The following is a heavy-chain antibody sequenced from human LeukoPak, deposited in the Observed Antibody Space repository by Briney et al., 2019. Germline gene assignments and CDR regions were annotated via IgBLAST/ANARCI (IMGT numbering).Heavy chain of an antibody. CDR1: GGSINSGGYY. D-gene: IGHD3-10*01. J-gene: IGHJ4*02. CDR2: IYNSGST. Sequence: PSETLSLTCTVSGGSINSGGYYWSWIRQHPGKDLERIGYIYNSGSTYYNPSLKSRVTISGDTSKNQFSLKLSSVTAADTAVYYCARGWSLWFGQDWGQGTLVTVSS. CDR3: ARGWSLWFGQD. V-gene: IGHV4-31*03.